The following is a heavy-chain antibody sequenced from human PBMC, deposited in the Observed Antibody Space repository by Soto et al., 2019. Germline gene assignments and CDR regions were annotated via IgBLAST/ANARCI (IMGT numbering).Heavy chain of an antibody. J-gene: IGHJ4*02. CDR2: IIPIFGTA. V-gene: IGHV1-69*12. Sequence: QVQLVQSGAEVKKPGSSVKVSCKASGGTFSSYAISWVRQAPGQGLEWMGGIIPIFGTANYAQKVQGRVTSTADESTSTAYTELSSLRSEDTAVYYGARCPSIAARLYWGQGTLVTVSS. CDR1: GGTFSSYA. D-gene: IGHD6-6*01. CDR3: ARCPSIAARLY.